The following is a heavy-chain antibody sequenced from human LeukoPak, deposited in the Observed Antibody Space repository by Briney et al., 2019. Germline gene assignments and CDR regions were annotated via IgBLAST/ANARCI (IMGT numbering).Heavy chain of an antibody. Sequence: GRSLKLSCAASGFTFRSYGIHWVRQAPGKGLEWVAVIWYDGSNKYYADSVKGLFTISRDNSKNTLYLQMNSLRAEDTAVYYCATRQYEAFDMWGQGTVVTVSA. CDR1: GFTFRSYG. D-gene: IGHD4-11*01. CDR3: ATRQYEAFDM. CDR2: IWYDGSNK. V-gene: IGHV3-33*01. J-gene: IGHJ3*02.